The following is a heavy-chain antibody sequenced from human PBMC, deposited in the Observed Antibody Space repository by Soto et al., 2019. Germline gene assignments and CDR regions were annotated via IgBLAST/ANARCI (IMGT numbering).Heavy chain of an antibody. Sequence: SETLSLTCTVSGGSISSYYWSWIRQPAGKGLEWIGRIYTSGSTNYNPSLKSRVTMSVDTSKNQFSLKLSSVTAADTAVYYCARGGAATPWVDYYDGMDVWGQGTTVTVSS. CDR3: ARGGAATPWVDYYDGMDV. J-gene: IGHJ6*02. CDR2: IYTSGST. D-gene: IGHD2-15*01. V-gene: IGHV4-4*07. CDR1: GGSISSYY.